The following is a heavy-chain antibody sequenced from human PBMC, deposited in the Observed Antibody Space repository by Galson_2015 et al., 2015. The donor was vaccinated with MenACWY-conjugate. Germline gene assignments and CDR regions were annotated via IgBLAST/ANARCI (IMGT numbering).Heavy chain of an antibody. CDR3: ARNGREIQGGTDY. J-gene: IGHJ4*02. CDR1: GFSFDDYA. CDR2: INWSGGNT. D-gene: IGHD5-18*01. Sequence: SLRLSCAASGFSFDDYAMNWVRQVPGKGLEWVSGINWSGGNTGYADSVKGRFTISRDNARNSLYLQMNSLRAEDTALYYCARNGREIQGGTDYWGQGTLVTVSS. V-gene: IGHV3-20*04.